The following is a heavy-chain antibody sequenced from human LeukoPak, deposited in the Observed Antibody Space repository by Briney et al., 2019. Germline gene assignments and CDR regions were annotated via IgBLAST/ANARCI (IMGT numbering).Heavy chain of an antibody. V-gene: IGHV1-3*01. CDR1: GYTFTSYA. CDR3: ARDTAVALLYYFDY. J-gene: IGHJ4*02. CDR2: INAGNGNT. Sequence: GASVTVSCTASGYTFTSYAMHWVRQAPGRRLEWMGWINAGNGNTKYSQKFQGRVTITRDTSASTAYMELSSLRSEDTAVYYCARDTAVALLYYFDYWGQGTLVTVSS. D-gene: IGHD6-19*01.